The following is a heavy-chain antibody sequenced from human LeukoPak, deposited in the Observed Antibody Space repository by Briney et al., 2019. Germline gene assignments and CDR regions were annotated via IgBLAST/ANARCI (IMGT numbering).Heavy chain of an antibody. CDR1: GGSISSGSYY. CDR2: IYTSGST. Sequence: PSETLSLTCTVSGGSISSGSYYWSWVRQPAGKGLEWIGRIYTSGSTNYNPSLKSRVTISVDTSKNQFSLKLSSVTAADTAVYYCARQGAARPNYFDYWGQGALVTVSS. V-gene: IGHV4-61*02. J-gene: IGHJ4*02. D-gene: IGHD6-6*01. CDR3: ARQGAARPNYFDY.